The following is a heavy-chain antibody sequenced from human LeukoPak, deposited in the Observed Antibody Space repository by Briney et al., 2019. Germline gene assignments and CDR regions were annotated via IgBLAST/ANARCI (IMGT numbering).Heavy chain of an antibody. V-gene: IGHV1-69*04. J-gene: IGHJ4*02. Sequence: SVKVSCKASGGIFSSHAISWVRQAPGQGLEWMGRIIPRLDIAIYAQMFQGRVTITADKATTTAYMELTSLRSEDTAVYYCAKRGDGYNWDYWGQGTLVTVSS. CDR3: AKRGDGYNWDY. CDR2: IIPRLDIA. CDR1: GGIFSSHA. D-gene: IGHD5-24*01.